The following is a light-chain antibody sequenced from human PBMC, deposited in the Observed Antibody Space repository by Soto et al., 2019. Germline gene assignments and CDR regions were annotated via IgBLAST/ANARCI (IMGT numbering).Light chain of an antibody. V-gene: IGLV2-14*01. CDR2: DVS. CDR1: SSDVGGYNY. CDR3: SSYTSSSILV. Sequence: QSALTQPASVSGSPGQSITISCTGTSSDVGGYNYVSWYQQHPGKAPKLMIYDVSNRPSGVSNRFSGSKSGNTASLTISGLQAEDEADYYCSSYTSSSILVFGGGTKLPS. J-gene: IGLJ2*01.